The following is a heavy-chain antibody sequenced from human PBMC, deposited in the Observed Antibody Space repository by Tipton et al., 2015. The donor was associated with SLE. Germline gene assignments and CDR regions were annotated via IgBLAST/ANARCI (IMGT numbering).Heavy chain of an antibody. Sequence: LSLTCTVSGGSISSYYWSWIRQPPGKGLEWIGFIYYSGSTNYNPSLKGRVTISVDTSKNQFSLKLSSVTAADTAVYYCARKTTISFASHGFDIWGQGTMVTVSS. CDR1: GGSISSYY. CDR2: IYYSGST. D-gene: IGHD3-3*01. V-gene: IGHV4-59*08. J-gene: IGHJ3*02. CDR3: ARKTTISFASHGFDI.